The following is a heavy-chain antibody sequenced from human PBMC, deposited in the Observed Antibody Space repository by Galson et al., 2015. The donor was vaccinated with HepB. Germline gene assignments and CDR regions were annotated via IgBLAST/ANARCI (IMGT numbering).Heavy chain of an antibody. CDR3: AKTDQSKITMVRAPSFDI. V-gene: IGHV3-23*01. Sequence: SLRLSCAASGFTFSSYAMSWVRQAPGKGLEWVSAISGSGGSTYYADSVKGRFTISRDNSKNTLYLQMNSLRAEDTAVYYCAKTDQSKITMVRAPSFDIWGQGTMVTVSS. CDR2: ISGSGGST. CDR1: GFTFSSYA. J-gene: IGHJ3*02. D-gene: IGHD3-10*01.